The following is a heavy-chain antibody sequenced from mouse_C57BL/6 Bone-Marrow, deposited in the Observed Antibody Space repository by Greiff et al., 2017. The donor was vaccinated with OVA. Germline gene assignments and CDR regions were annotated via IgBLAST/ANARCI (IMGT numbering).Heavy chain of an antibody. J-gene: IGHJ3*01. V-gene: IGHV1-64*01. CDR3: ASSIYYYGSKFAY. CDR1: GYTFTSYW. D-gene: IGHD1-1*01. CDR2: IHPNSGST. Sequence: QVQLQQPGAELVKPGASVKLSCKASGYTFTSYWMHWVKQRPGQGLEWIGMIHPNSGSTNYNEKFKSKATLTVDKSSSTAYMQLSILTSEDSAVYYCASSIYYYGSKFAYWGQGTLVTVSA.